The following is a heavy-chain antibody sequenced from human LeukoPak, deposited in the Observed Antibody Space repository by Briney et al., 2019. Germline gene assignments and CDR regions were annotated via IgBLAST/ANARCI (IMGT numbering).Heavy chain of an antibody. Sequence: PGGSLRLSCAASGFTFSSYSMNWVRQAPGKGLEWVSYISSSSTIYYADSVKGRFTISRDNAKNSLYLQMNSLRAEDTAVYYCAKEGWNYGPSLPDWGQGTLVTVSS. D-gene: IGHD1-7*01. CDR2: ISSSSTI. CDR1: GFTFSSYS. CDR3: AKEGWNYGPSLPD. V-gene: IGHV3-48*01. J-gene: IGHJ4*02.